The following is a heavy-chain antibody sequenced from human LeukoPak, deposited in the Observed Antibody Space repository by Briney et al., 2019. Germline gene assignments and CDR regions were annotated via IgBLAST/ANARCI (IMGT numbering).Heavy chain of an antibody. CDR2: ISSSGSTI. CDR1: GFTFSDYY. D-gene: IGHD2-2*01. CDR3: ARGSVVVPAAAAGDHWFDP. Sequence: GGSLRLSCAASGFTFSDYYMSWIRQAPGKGLEWVSYISSSGSTIYYADSVKGRFTISRDNAKNSLYLQMNSLRAEDTAVYYCARGSVVVPAAAAGDHWFDPWGQGTLVTVSS. J-gene: IGHJ5*02. V-gene: IGHV3-11*01.